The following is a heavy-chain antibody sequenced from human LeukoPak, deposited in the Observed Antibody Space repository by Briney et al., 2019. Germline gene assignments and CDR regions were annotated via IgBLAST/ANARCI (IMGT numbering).Heavy chain of an antibody. CDR2: ISPSGST. CDR1: GASVNSYY. D-gene: IGHD2-15*01. J-gene: IGHJ4*02. CDR3: ASSLNTPKKGGTLDY. V-gene: IGHV4-4*07. Sequence: SETLSLTCTVSGASVNSYYWSWIRQPAGKGLEWIGRISPSGSTNYNPSLKSRVTISVDTSKNQFSLKLSSVTAADTAVYYCASSLNTPKKGGTLDYWGQGTLVTVSS.